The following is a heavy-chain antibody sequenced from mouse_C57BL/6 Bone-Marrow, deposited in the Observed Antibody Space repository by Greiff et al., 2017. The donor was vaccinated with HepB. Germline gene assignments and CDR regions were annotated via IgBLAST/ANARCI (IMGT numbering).Heavy chain of an antibody. CDR2: ISYDGSN. CDR1: GYSITSGYY. D-gene: IGHD2-5*01. Sequence: ESGPGLVKPSQSLSLTCSVTGYSITSGYYWNWIRQFPGNKLEWMGYISYDGSNNYNPSLKNRISITRDTSKNQFFLKLNSVTTEDTATYYCAREDYSNYVDYWGQGTTLTVSS. J-gene: IGHJ2*01. CDR3: AREDYSNYVDY. V-gene: IGHV3-6*01.